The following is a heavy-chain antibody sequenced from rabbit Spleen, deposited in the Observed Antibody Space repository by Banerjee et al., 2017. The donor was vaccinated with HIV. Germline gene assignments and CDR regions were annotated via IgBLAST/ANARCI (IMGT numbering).Heavy chain of an antibody. Sequence: QSLEESGGGLVQPEGSLTLTCKASGLDFSSSYYMCWVRQAPGKGLEWIACIATSSGNTWYASWAKGRFTISKTSSTTVTLQMTSLTTADTATYFCGRGSTISAYGSDLWGPGTLVTVS. CDR2: IATSSGNT. CDR3: GRGSTISAYGSDL. D-gene: IGHD5-1*01. CDR1: GLDFSSSYY. J-gene: IGHJ4*01. V-gene: IGHV1S40*01.